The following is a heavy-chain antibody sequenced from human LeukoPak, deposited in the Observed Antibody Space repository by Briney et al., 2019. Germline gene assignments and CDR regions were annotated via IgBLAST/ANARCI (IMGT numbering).Heavy chain of an antibody. CDR3: ARDRASGIVVATRYFDL. D-gene: IGHD3-22*01. CDR2: IYYSGST. V-gene: IGHV4-31*03. J-gene: IGHJ2*01. Sequence: PAETLSLTCTVSGVSISSGGYYWSWLRQHPGKGLEWVVYIYYSGSTYYNPSLKSRLTISVDTSKNQFPLKLRSVTAADTAVYYCARDRASGIVVATRYFDLWGRGTLVTVSS. CDR1: GVSISSGGYY.